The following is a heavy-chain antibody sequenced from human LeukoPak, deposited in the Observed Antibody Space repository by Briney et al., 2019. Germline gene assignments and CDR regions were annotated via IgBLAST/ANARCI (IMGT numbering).Heavy chain of an antibody. D-gene: IGHD2-8*01. CDR2: ISSSSSYI. V-gene: IGHV3-21*04. CDR3: TRVYLERLTAGYFDH. Sequence: PGGSLRLSCAASGFTFSSYSMNWVRQAPGKGLEWVSSISSSSSYIYYADSVKGRFTISRDNAKNSLYLQMNSLRAEDTAVYYCTRVYLERLTAGYFDHWGQGTLVTVSS. CDR1: GFTFSSYS. J-gene: IGHJ4*02.